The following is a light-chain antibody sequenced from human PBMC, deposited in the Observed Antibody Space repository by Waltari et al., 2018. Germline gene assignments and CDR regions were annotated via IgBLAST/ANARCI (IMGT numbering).Light chain of an antibody. CDR3: SSYTSTSSYV. Sequence: QSALTQPASVSGSPGQSITISCPGTSSDVGGYNFVSWYQQHPGKAPKLIIYDVTERPSGVSHRFSGSKSGNTASLTISGLQAEDEADYYCSSYTSTSSYVFGAETKVTVL. V-gene: IGLV2-14*01. CDR1: SSDVGGYNF. CDR2: DVT. J-gene: IGLJ1*01.